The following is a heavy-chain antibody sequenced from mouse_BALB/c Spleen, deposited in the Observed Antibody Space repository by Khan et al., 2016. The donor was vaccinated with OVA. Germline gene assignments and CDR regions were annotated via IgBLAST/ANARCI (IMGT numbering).Heavy chain of an antibody. D-gene: IGHD1-1*01. CDR2: INPSTGYT. V-gene: IGHV1-7*01. CDR1: GYTFTSYW. J-gene: IGHJ2*01. CDR3: ARRTTVVDY. Sequence: QVQLKESGAELAKPGASVKMSCKASGYTFTSYWMHWVKQRPGQGLEWIGYINPSTGYTEYNQKFKDKATLTADKSSSTAYMQLSSLTSEDSVVYYCARRTTVVDYWGQGTTLTVAS.